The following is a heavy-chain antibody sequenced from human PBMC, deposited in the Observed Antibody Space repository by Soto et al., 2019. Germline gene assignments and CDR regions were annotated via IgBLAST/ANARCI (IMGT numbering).Heavy chain of an antibody. D-gene: IGHD2-8*01. V-gene: IGHV1-2*02. CDR2: INPNSGGT. J-gene: IGHJ3*02. CDR3: AREVRLIVLMVYASRGAFDI. Sequence: GASVKVSCKASGYTFTGYYMHWVRQAPGQGLEWMGWINPNSGGTNYAQKFQGRVTMTRDTSISTAYMELSGLRSDDTAVYYCAREVRLIVLMVYASRGAFDIWGQGTMVTVSS. CDR1: GYTFTGYY.